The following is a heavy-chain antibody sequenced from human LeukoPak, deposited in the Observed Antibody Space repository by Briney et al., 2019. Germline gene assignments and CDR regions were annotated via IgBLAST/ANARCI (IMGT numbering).Heavy chain of an antibody. J-gene: IGHJ4*02. CDR3: AKDLYDSSGPPFDY. CDR1: GFTFSSYG. V-gene: IGHV3-30*02. D-gene: IGHD3-22*01. Sequence: GGSLRLSCAASGFTFSSYGMHWVRQAPGKGLEWVAFIRYDGSNKYYADSVKSRFTISRDNSKNTLHLQMNSLRAEDTAVYYCAKDLYDSSGPPFDYWGQGTLVTVSS. CDR2: IRYDGSNK.